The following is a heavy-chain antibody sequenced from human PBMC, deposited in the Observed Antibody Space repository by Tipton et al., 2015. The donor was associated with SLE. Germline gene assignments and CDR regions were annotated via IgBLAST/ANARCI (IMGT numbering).Heavy chain of an antibody. Sequence: TLSLTCAVYGGSFSGYYWSWIRQPPGKGLEWIGEINDSGSTNYNPSLKSRVTISVDTSKNQFSLKLSSVTAADTAVYYCARSMAARPRGYFDYWGQGTLVTVSS. CDR1: GGSFSGYY. CDR2: INDSGST. CDR3: ARSMAARPRGYFDY. V-gene: IGHV4-34*01. D-gene: IGHD6-6*01. J-gene: IGHJ4*02.